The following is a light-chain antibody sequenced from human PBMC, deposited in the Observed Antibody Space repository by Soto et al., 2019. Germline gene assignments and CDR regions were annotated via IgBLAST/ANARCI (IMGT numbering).Light chain of an antibody. Sequence: EIVLTQSPGTLSLSPGERATLSCRASQSVSSSYLAWYQQKPGQAPRLLIYGASSRATGIPDMFSGSGSGTDFTLSISRLEPEQFAVYSCHQYDSSPLTFGGLTKVEI. CDR3: HQYDSSPLT. V-gene: IGKV3-20*01. CDR2: GAS. CDR1: QSVSSSY. J-gene: IGKJ4*01.